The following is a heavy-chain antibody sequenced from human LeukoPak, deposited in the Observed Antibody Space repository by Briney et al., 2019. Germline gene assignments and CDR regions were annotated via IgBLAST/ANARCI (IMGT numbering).Heavy chain of an antibody. CDR1: GGSISSYY. CDR3: ARTTEAHSWRTRYYDYYMDV. V-gene: IGHV4-59*01. J-gene: IGHJ6*03. CDR2: IYYSGST. Sequence: SETLSLTCTVSGGSISSYYWSWIRQPPGKGLEWIGYIYYSGSTNYNPSLKSRVTISVDTSKNQCSLKLSSVTAADTAVYYCARTTEAHSWRTRYYDYYMDVWGKGTTVTVSS. D-gene: IGHD6-13*01.